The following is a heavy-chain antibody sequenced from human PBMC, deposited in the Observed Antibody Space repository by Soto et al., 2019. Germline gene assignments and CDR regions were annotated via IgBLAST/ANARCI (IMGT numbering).Heavy chain of an antibody. CDR2: ITNTGAYI. J-gene: IGHJ3*02. Sequence: DVQLVESGGGLVKPGGSLRLSCAASGFSFGAYTMNWVRQAPGKGLEWVSSITNTGAYIFYEDSVQGRFTISRDNAKNSLFLQMNNLRVEDTAMYSCARPKGGAFDIWGQGTMVTVSS. CDR1: GFSFGAYT. D-gene: IGHD3-16*01. V-gene: IGHV3-21*01. CDR3: ARPKGGAFDI.